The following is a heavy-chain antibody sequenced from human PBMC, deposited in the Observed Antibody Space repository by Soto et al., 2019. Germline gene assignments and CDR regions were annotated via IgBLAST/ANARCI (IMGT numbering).Heavy chain of an antibody. D-gene: IGHD6-19*01. J-gene: IGHJ3*02. CDR3: ARDSGSFSFDI. V-gene: IGHV3-33*01. Sequence: QVQLVESGGGVVQPGRSLRLSCAASGFSFSSYGMSWVRQAPGKGLEWVAIIWYDGSHKYYADSVKGQFTISRDNSRNTLFLQMNSLRDEDTAMYYCARDSGSFSFDIWGQGTTVTVSS. CDR1: GFSFSSYG. CDR2: IWYDGSHK.